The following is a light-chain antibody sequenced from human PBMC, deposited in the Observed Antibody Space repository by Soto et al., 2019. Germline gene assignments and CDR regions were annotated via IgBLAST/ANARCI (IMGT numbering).Light chain of an antibody. CDR2: DAS. V-gene: IGKV1-5*01. CDR3: QQYDKYST. CDR1: QSISVS. J-gene: IGKJ1*01. Sequence: IQMTQSPSTLSASVGDTVSITGGASQSISVSLAWYQQKPGKAPNLLIYDASTLQGGVPSRFSGSGSGTEFTLTVTSLQPEDFATYFCQQYDKYSTFGHGTKVDIK.